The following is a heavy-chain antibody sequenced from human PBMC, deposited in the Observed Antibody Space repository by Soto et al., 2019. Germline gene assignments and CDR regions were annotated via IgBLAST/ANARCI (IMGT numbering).Heavy chain of an antibody. CDR3: ALVVTATSGFDY. V-gene: IGHV4-39*07. J-gene: IGHJ4*02. D-gene: IGHD2-21*02. Sequence: SETQSLTCTVSGGSLSSSSYYWGWIRQPPGKGLEWIGSIHHSGTTYYNPSLKSRVTISVDTSKNQFSLKLSSVTAADTAVYYCALVVTATSGFDYWGQGTLVTVSS. CDR1: GGSLSSSSYY. CDR2: IHHSGTT.